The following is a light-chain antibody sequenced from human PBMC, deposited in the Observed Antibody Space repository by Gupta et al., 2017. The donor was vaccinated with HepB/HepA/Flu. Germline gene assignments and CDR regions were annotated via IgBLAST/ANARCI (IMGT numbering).Light chain of an antibody. J-gene: IGKJ1*01. Sequence: EIVLTQSPGTRSLSPGERATLSCRASQSVSSSYLAWYQQTPGQAPRLLIYGASSRATGSPDRFSGSGSGTDFTLTISRLEPEDFAVYYCQQYGSSRSTFGQGTKVEIK. CDR2: GAS. CDR3: QQYGSSRST. CDR1: QSVSSSY. V-gene: IGKV3-20*01.